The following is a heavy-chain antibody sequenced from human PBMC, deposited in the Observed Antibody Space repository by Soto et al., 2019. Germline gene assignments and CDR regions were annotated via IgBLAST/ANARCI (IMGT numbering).Heavy chain of an antibody. J-gene: IGHJ5*02. CDR2: IIPIFGTA. CDR1: GGTSSSYA. D-gene: IGHD2-2*02. V-gene: IGHV1-69*13. CDR3: ARGPGARIVVVPAAIWAPFDP. Sequence: GASVKVSCKASGGTSSSYAISWVRQAPGRGLEWMGGIIPIFGTANYAQKFQGRVTITADESTSTAYMELSSLRSEDTAVYYCARGPGARIVVVPAAIWAPFDPWGQGTLVTVSS.